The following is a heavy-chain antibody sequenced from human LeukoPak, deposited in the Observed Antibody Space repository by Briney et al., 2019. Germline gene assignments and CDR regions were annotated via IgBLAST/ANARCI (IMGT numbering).Heavy chain of an antibody. V-gene: IGHV1-18*01. CDR1: GYTFTSYG. Sequence: ASVKVSCKASGYTFTSYGISWVRQAPGQGLEWMGWISAYNGNTNYAQKLQGRVTMTTDTSTSTAYMELRSLRSEDTAVYYCARNYDSSGENAFDIWGQGTMVTVSS. J-gene: IGHJ3*02. CDR3: ARNYDSSGENAFDI. D-gene: IGHD3-22*01. CDR2: ISAYNGNT.